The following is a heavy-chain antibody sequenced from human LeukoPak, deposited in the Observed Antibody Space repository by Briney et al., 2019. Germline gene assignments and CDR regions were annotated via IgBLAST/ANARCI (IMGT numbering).Heavy chain of an antibody. D-gene: IGHD3-10*01. V-gene: IGHV1-69*04. CDR3: ARAYWVRGVLYYYYGMDV. CDR1: GGTFSSYA. Sequence: ASVKVSCKASGGTFSSYAISWVRQAPGQGLEWMGRIIPILGIANYAQKFQGRVTITADKSTSTAYMELSSLRSEDTAVYYCARAYWVRGVLYYYYGMDVWGQGTTVTVSS. J-gene: IGHJ6*02. CDR2: IIPILGIA.